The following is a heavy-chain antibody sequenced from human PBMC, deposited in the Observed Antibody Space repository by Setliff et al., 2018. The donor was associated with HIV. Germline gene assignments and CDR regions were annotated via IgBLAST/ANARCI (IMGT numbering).Heavy chain of an antibody. CDR2: FDPEDGET. Sequence: ASVKVSCKVSGYTLTELSIHWVRQAPGKGLEWMANFDPEDGETFYAQKFQGRLTMTRNTSISTAYMELSGLLSEDAAVYYCARAGGLRMDRGVVSDYWGQGTLVTVSS. CDR1: GYTLTELS. CDR3: ARAGGLRMDRGVVSDY. V-gene: IGHV1-24*01. D-gene: IGHD3-10*01. J-gene: IGHJ4*02.